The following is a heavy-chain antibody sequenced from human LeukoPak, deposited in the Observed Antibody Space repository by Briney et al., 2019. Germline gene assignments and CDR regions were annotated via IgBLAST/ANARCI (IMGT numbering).Heavy chain of an antibody. CDR3: AKGGTGDGGSWFDP. CDR1: GFTFSNYA. D-gene: IGHD3-16*01. Sequence: PVRSLRLSCAASGFTFSNYAMNWVRQAPGKGLEWVSAISGSGGRTYYADSVKGRFTISRDNSKNTLYLQVNSLRAEDTAVYYCAKGGTGDGGSWFDPWGQGTLVTVSS. V-gene: IGHV3-23*01. CDR2: ISGSGGRT. J-gene: IGHJ5*02.